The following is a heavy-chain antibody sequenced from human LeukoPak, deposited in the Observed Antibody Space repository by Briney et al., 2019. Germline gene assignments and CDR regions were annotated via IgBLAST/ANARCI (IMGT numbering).Heavy chain of an antibody. Sequence: ASVKVSCKASGYAFTSYGISRVRQAPGQGLEWMGWISAYNGNTNYAQKLQGRVTMTTDTSTSTAYMELRSLRSDDTAVYYCASPGEPVPYDAFDIWGQGTMVTVSS. CDR1: GYAFTSYG. D-gene: IGHD7-27*01. CDR2: ISAYNGNT. V-gene: IGHV1-18*01. J-gene: IGHJ3*02. CDR3: ASPGEPVPYDAFDI.